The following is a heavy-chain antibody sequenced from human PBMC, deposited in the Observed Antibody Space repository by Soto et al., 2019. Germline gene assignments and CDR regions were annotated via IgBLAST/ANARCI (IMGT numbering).Heavy chain of an antibody. CDR1: GFSFNVYA. Sequence: EVQLLESGGGLVQPGGSLTLSCAASGFSFNVYAMGWVRQALGKGLEWVSSITRNGGTTYYADSVKGRFTISRDNSKGTLHLQMNSVRGEDTAVYFCVKDYRNTSPAWGPGTLFTVSP. V-gene: IGHV3-23*01. CDR2: ITRNGGTT. CDR3: VKDYRNTSPA. D-gene: IGHD3-16*02. J-gene: IGHJ4*02.